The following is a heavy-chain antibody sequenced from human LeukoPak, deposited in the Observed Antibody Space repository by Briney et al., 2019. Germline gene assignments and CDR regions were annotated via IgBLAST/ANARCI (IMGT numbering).Heavy chain of an antibody. Sequence: PGGSLRLSCAASGFTFSSYGMHWVRQAPGKGLEWVAVIWYDGSNEYYADSVKGRFTISRDNSKNTLYLQMNSLRTEDTAVYYCARSGRYFDWLLSPDWGQGTLVTVSS. D-gene: IGHD3-9*01. CDR1: GFTFSSYG. CDR2: IWYDGSNE. J-gene: IGHJ4*02. CDR3: ARSGRYFDWLLSPD. V-gene: IGHV3-33*01.